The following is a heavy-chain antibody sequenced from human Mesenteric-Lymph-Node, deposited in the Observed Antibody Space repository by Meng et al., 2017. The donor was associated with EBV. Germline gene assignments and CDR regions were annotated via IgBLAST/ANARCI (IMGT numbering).Heavy chain of an antibody. Sequence: QVPLPESGPGLVKPPETLSLTRTVSRGSVSSNDYHWTWIRQSPGKGLEWIGFVDYSGRTNYNPSLKSRLTMSLDMSKNQFSLNLSSVTAADTAMYYCARDQGNFWSASIDQWGQGTLVTVSS. CDR2: VDYSGRT. J-gene: IGHJ4*02. CDR1: RGSVSSNDYH. V-gene: IGHV4-61*08. CDR3: ARDQGNFWSASIDQ. D-gene: IGHD3-3*01.